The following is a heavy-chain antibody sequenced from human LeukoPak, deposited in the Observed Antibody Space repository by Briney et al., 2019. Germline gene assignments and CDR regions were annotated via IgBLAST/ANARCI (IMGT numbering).Heavy chain of an antibody. CDR2: INHSGST. Sequence: SETLSLTCAVYGGSFSGYYWSWIRQPPGKGLEWIGEINHSGSTNYNPSLKSRVTISVDTSKNQFSLKLSSVTAADTAVYYRARGGPLEQQLVRGYYWGQGTLVTVSS. CDR3: ARGGPLEQQLVRGYY. V-gene: IGHV4-34*01. J-gene: IGHJ4*02. D-gene: IGHD6-13*01. CDR1: GGSFSGYY.